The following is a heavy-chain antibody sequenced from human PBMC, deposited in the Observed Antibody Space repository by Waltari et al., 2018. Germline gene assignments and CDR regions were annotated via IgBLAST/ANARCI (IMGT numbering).Heavy chain of an antibody. CDR1: GGSFSGYY. CDR3: AGAKAELRGDYFDY. D-gene: IGHD1-26*01. CDR2: INHSGST. V-gene: IGHV4-34*01. J-gene: IGHJ4*02. Sequence: QVQLQQWGAGLLKPSETLSLTCAVYGGSFSGYYWSWIRQPPGKGLEWIGEINHSGSTNYNPSLKSRVTISVDTSKNQFSLKLSSVTAADTAVYYCAGAKAELRGDYFDYWGQGTLVTVSS.